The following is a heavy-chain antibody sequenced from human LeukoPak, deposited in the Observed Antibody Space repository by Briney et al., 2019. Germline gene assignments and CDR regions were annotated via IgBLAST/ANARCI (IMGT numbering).Heavy chain of an antibody. CDR3: ARDWRWKAVNYYYGMDV. Sequence: GGSLRLSCAVSGFTVSRNYMSWVRQAPGKGLEWVSVIYSGGSTYYADSVKGRFTISRDNSKNTLYLQMNSLRAEDTAVYYCARDWRWKAVNYYYGMDVWGQGTTVTVSS. CDR2: IYSGGST. CDR1: GFTVSRNY. D-gene: IGHD4-23*01. V-gene: IGHV3-66*02. J-gene: IGHJ6*02.